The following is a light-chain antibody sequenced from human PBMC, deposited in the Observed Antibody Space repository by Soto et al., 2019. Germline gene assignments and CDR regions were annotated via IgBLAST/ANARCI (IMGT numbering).Light chain of an antibody. CDR1: QSVSSSY. CDR3: QQCGT. Sequence: EIGLTQCPCTLSLSPGERATLSFSASQSVSSSYLAWYQQKPGQALRLLLYGAFRMATGIPDRFSGSGAGADITVPLTRLVPEAFALYYWQQCGTFVQGTKLEIK. J-gene: IGKJ2*01. V-gene: IGKV3-20*01. CDR2: GAF.